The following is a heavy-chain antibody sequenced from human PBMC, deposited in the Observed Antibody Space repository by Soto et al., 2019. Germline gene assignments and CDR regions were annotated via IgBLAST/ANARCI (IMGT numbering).Heavy chain of an antibody. D-gene: IGHD3-22*01. CDR2: TYYRSKWYN. Sequence: SPTLSITCAIPGDSDSSNSAAWNWIKQSPSRGLEWLGRTYYRSKWYNDYAVSVKSRITINPDTSKNQFSLQLNSVTLEDIALYYFARDLSEDYFDSSGYYYGSYYYYGMDVCAEGTTVTVSS. V-gene: IGHV6-1*01. CDR3: ARDLSEDYFDSSGYYYGSYYYYGMDV. CDR1: GDSDSSNSAA. J-gene: IGHJ6*04.